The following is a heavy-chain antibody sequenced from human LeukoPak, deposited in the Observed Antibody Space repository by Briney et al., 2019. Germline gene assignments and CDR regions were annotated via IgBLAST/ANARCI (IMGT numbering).Heavy chain of an antibody. Sequence: GGSLRLSCAASGFTFSSYAMYWVRQAPGKGLEWVAVISYDGSNKYYADSVKGRFTIPRDNSKNTLYLQMNSLRVEDTAVYYCASHLGYQILYGNAFNIWGQGTMVTVSS. CDR3: ASHLGYQILYGNAFNI. V-gene: IGHV3-30-3*01. CDR1: GFTFSSYA. D-gene: IGHD2-2*02. J-gene: IGHJ3*02. CDR2: ISYDGSNK.